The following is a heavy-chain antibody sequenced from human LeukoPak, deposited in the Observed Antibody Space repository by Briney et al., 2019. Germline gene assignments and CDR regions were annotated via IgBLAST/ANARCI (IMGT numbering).Heavy chain of an antibody. CDR1: GGTFSSYT. V-gene: IGHV1-69*02. CDR2: IIPIPGIA. CDR3: ACSQTVTTPLDY. D-gene: IGHD4-17*01. Sequence: SVKVSCKASGGTFSSYTISWVRQAPGQGLEWMGRIIPIPGIANYAQKFQGRVTITADKSTSTAYMELSSLRSEDTAVYYCACSQTVTTPLDYWGQGTLVTVSS. J-gene: IGHJ4*02.